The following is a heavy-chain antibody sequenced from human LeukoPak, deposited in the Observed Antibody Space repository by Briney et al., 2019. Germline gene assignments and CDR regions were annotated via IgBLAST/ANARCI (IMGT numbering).Heavy chain of an antibody. CDR3: ARVRDGYNDAYDI. V-gene: IGHV1-46*01. Sequence: ASVKISCKTSGYTFTSYNLHWVRQAPGQRLEWMGIIKPSGDNTHYAQKFQGRFTMTSDTSTRSVYMELSSLISADTAVYYCARVRDGYNDAYDIWGQGTMVTVTS. J-gene: IGHJ3*02. CDR2: IKPSGDNT. D-gene: IGHD5-24*01. CDR1: GYTFTSYN.